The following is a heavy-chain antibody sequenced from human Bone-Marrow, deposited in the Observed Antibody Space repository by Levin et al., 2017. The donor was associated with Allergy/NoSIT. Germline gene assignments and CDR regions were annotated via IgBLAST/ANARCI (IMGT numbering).Heavy chain of an antibody. CDR1: GFTFSSYG. D-gene: IGHD2-15*01. J-gene: IGHJ4*02. Sequence: GESLKISCAASGFTFSSYGMHWVRQAPGKGLEWVAVISYDGSNKYYADSVKGRFTISRDNSKNTLYLQMNSLRAEDTAVYYCAKGTHNCSGGSCTEYWGQGTLVTVSS. CDR2: ISYDGSNK. V-gene: IGHV3-30*18. CDR3: AKGTHNCSGGSCTEY.